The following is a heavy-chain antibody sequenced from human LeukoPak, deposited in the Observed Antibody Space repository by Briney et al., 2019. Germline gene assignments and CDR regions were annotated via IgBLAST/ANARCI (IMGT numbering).Heavy chain of an antibody. CDR3: AKGRGLWFGFDY. J-gene: IGHJ4*02. V-gene: IGHV3-9*01. D-gene: IGHD3-10*01. CDR2: ISWNSGSI. CDR1: GFTFDDYA. Sequence: GGSLRLSCAASGFTFDDYAMHWVRQAPGKGLEWVSGISWNSGSIGYADSVKGRFTISRDNAKNSLYLQMNSLRAEDTALYYCAKGRGLWFGFDYWGQGTLVTVSS.